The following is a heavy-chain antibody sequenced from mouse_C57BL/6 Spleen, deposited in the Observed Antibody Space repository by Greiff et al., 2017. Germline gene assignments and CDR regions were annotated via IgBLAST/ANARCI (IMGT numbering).Heavy chain of an antibody. D-gene: IGHD2-3*01. CDR3: ARKGGYDGYHPGYVGV. J-gene: IGHJ1*03. V-gene: IGHV1-59*01. CDR2: IDPSDSYT. CDR1: GYTFTSYW. Sequence: QVQLQQPGAELVRPGTSVKLSCKASGYTFTSYWMHWVKQRPGQGLEWIGVIDPSDSYTNYNQKFKGKATLTVDPSSSTAYMQLSSLTSEDSAVYYCARKGGYDGYHPGYVGVWGTGTTVSVSS.